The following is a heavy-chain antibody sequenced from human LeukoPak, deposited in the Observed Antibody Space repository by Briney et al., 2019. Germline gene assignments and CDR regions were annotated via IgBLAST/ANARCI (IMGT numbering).Heavy chain of an antibody. CDR2: VYPGSSDT. CDR3: ARWGTVARFIVDY. V-gene: IGHV5-51*01. Sequence: GESLKISCKGSGYTFTTYWIGWVRQMPGKGLEWMGIVYPGSSDTRYSPSFQGQLTISADKSTGTAYLQLSRLKASDTAMYYCARWGTVARFIVDYWGQGTLVTVSS. D-gene: IGHD4-17*01. CDR1: GYTFTTYW. J-gene: IGHJ4*02.